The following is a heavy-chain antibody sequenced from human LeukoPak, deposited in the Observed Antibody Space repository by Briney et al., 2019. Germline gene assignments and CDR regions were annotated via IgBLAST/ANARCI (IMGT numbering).Heavy chain of an antibody. CDR1: GFTFSDYY. CDR2: ISSSSSYT. V-gene: IGHV3-11*06. CDR3: ARQLGVMYSSGWIRGWLDP. D-gene: IGHD6-19*01. J-gene: IGHJ5*02. Sequence: GGSLRLSCAASGFTFSDYYMSWIRQAPGKGLEWVSYISSSSSYTNYADSVKGRFTISRDNAKNSLYLQMNSLRAEDTAVYYCARQLGVMYSSGWIRGWLDPWGQGTLVTVSS.